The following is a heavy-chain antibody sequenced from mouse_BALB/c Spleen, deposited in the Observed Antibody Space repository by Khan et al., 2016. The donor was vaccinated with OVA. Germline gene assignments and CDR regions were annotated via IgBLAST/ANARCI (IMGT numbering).Heavy chain of an antibody. CDR1: GYIFTSYW. CDR3: ASEEALYYFDY. J-gene: IGHJ2*01. Sequence: QMQLEESGAELVRPGTSVRLSCKTSGYIFTSYWIHWVKQRSGQGLEWIARIYPGTDNTYYNEKFKDKATLTADKSSSTAYLQLSSLKSEYSAVFFCASEEALYYFDYWGQGTTLTVSS. V-gene: IGHV1-76*01. CDR2: IYPGTDNT. D-gene: IGHD3-2*02.